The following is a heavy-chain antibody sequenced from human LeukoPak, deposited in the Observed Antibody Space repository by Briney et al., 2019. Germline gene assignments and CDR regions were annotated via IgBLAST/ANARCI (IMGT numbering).Heavy chain of an antibody. CDR1: GGTFSSYA. CDR3: ARVGYCSGGSCYGDYYFDY. D-gene: IGHD2-15*01. CDR2: IIPIFGTA. Sequence: GASVKVSCKASGGTFSSYAIGWVRQAPGQGLEWMGGIIPIFGTANYAQKFQGRVTITADESTSTAYMELSSLRSEDTAVYYCARVGYCSGGSCYGDYYFDYWGQGTLVTASS. J-gene: IGHJ4*02. V-gene: IGHV1-69*13.